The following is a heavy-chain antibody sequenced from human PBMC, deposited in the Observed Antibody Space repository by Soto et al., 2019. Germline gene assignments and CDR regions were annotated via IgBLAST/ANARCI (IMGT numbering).Heavy chain of an antibody. D-gene: IGHD3-10*01. CDR2: ISYDGSNK. CDR1: GFTFSSYA. J-gene: IGHJ6*02. V-gene: IGHV3-30-3*01. Sequence: QVQLVESGGGVVQPGRSLRLSCAASGFTFSSYAMHWVRQAPGKGLEWVAVISYDGSNKYYADSVKGRFTISRDNSKNTLYLQMNSLRAEDTAVYYCARNMVRRGTYYYGMDVWGQGTTVTVSS. CDR3: ARNMVRRGTYYYGMDV.